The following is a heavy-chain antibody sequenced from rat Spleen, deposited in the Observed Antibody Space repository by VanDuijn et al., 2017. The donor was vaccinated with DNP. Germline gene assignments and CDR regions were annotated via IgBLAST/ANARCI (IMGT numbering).Heavy chain of an antibody. CDR1: GYSITSNY. J-gene: IGHJ2*01. D-gene: IGHD4-2*01. V-gene: IGHV3-1*01. CDR2: ISYSGST. CDR3: ASGKSYWGD. Sequence: EVQLQESGPGLVKPSQSLSLTCSVTGYSITSNYWAWIRKFPGNKMEWMGYISYSGSTSYNPSLKSRISITRDTSKNQFFLQLNSVTTEDTATYYCASGKSYWGDWGQGVMVTVSS.